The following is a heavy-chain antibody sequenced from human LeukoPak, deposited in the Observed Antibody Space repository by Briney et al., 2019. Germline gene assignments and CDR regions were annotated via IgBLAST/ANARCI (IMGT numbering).Heavy chain of an antibody. CDR2: ISAHSGQT. CDR1: GYTFGTYG. D-gene: IGHD3-16*02. J-gene: IGHJ4*02. Sequence: EASVKVSCKASGYTFGTYGFCWVRQAPGQGLEWMGWISAHSGQTKSAQKLQDRLSMTTDTSTTTAYMELRSLRSDDTAVYYCAKVVGDRMDYWGQGTLVTVSS. V-gene: IGHV1-18*01. CDR3: AKVVGDRMDY.